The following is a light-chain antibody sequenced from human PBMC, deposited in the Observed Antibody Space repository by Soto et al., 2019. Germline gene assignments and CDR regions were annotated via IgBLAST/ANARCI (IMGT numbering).Light chain of an antibody. V-gene: IGLV1-40*01. J-gene: IGLJ1*01. CDR1: SSNIGAGYD. CDR3: QSYDSSLSGYV. CDR2: SNT. Sequence: QSVLTQPPLVSGAPGQRVTISCSGSSSNIGAGYDVHWYQQLPGTAPKLLIYSNTNRPSGVPDRFSGSKSGTSASLAITGLQAEDEADYYCQSYDSSLSGYVFGTGTKVTV.